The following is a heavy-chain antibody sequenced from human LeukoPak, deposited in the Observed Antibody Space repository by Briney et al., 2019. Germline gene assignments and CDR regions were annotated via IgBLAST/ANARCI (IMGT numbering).Heavy chain of an antibody. V-gene: IGHV4-34*01. CDR2: VNESGGT. Sequence: SETLSLTCAVYIDSFSNYHWNWIRQTPAKGMEWIGEVNESGGTNISPSLRSRVILSVDTSKNQFSLKLISVTVADTAIYYCARGQGATVPQVGKNWFDPWGQGTRVTVSS. CDR3: ARGQGATVPQVGKNWFDP. J-gene: IGHJ5*02. D-gene: IGHD1-26*01. CDR1: IDSFSNYH.